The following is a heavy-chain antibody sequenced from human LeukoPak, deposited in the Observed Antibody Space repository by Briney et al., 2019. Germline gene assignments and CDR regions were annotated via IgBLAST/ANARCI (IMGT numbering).Heavy chain of an antibody. D-gene: IGHD6-19*01. CDR2: INAGNGNT. Sequence: ASVKVSCKASGYTFASYAMHWVRQAPGQRLEWMGWINAGNGNTKYSQKFQGRVTITRDTSASTVYMELSSLRSEDTAVYYCARDPYSSGWIGDYWGQGTLVTVSS. J-gene: IGHJ4*02. CDR3: ARDPYSSGWIGDY. V-gene: IGHV1-3*01. CDR1: GYTFASYA.